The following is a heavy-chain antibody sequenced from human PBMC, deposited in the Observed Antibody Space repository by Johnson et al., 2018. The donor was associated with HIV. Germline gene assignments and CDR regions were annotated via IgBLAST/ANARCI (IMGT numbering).Heavy chain of an antibody. D-gene: IGHD4-17*01. J-gene: IGHJ3*02. V-gene: IGHV3-20*04. CDR1: RFTFDDYG. CDR2: INWNGGST. Sequence: VPLVESRGGFFQPGGSLRLSCSASRFTFDDYGMSWVRQAPGKGLEWVSGINWNGGSTGYADSVKSRFTISRDNAKNSLYLQMNSLRAEDTALYYCARDFSDYGDYGRCAFDIWGQGTMVTVSS. CDR3: ARDFSDYGDYGRCAFDI.